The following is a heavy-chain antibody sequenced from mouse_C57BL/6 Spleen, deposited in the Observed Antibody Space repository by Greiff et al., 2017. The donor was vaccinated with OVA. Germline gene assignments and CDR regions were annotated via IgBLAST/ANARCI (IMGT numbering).Heavy chain of an antibody. V-gene: IGHV5-17*01. CDR3: ARGGDYYGSSGPFAY. J-gene: IGHJ3*01. CDR2: ISSGSSTI. Sequence: EVQGVESGGGLVKPGGSLKLSCAASGFTFSDYGMHWVRQAPEKGLEWVAYISSGSSTIYYADTVKGRFTISRDNAKDTLFLQMTSLRSEDTAMDYCARGGDYYGSSGPFAYWGQGTLVTVSA. CDR1: GFTFSDYG. D-gene: IGHD1-1*01.